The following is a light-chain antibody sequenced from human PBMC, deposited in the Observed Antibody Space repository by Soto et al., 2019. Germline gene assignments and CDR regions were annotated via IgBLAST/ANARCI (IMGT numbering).Light chain of an antibody. J-gene: IGLJ2*01. V-gene: IGLV1-51*01. CDR1: SSNVGNNF. Sequence: QSVLTQPPSVSAAPGQKVTISCSGSSSNVGNNFVSWYQQFPGTAPKLLIFDNNQRPSGIPDRFFGSKSGTSATLAITGPQTGDVAVYYCGTWDTKLSAVVFGGGTKLTVL. CDR3: GTWDTKLSAVV. CDR2: DNN.